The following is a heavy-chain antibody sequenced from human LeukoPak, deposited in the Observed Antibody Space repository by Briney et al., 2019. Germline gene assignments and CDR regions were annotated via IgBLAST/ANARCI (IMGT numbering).Heavy chain of an antibody. D-gene: IGHD1-1*01. V-gene: IGHV3-48*01. CDR3: ERDHNYAFDN. CDR2: IGIDSENT. Sequence: GGSLRLSCTASVFPFMEYSMNCVRQVRGKGLECIAYIGIDSENTKYTDSVRGRFTISADKTKNSLYLQMNSLRVEEKAVYYCERDHNYAFDNWGQGTLVSVAS. J-gene: IGHJ4*02. CDR1: VFPFMEYS.